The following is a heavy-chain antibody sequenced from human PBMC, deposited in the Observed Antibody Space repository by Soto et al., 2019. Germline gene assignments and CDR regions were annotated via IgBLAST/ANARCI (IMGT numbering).Heavy chain of an antibody. CDR3: ARDVAMYTTIVLDNFDM. V-gene: IGHV3-11*01. CDR2: ISSGGGTK. CDR1: GFTFSDYY. Sequence: GGSLRLSCAASGFTFSDYYMNWIRQPPGKGLEWVSFISSGGGTKSYAESVKGRFAISRDNAKNLVYLQMNSLRAEDTAVYYCARDVAMYTTIVLDNFDMWGQGTAVTVSS. J-gene: IGHJ3*02. D-gene: IGHD5-18*01.